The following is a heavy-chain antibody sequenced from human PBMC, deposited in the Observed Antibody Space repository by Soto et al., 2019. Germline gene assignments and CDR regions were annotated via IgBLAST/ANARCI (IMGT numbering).Heavy chain of an antibody. V-gene: IGHV4-39*01. CDR1: GDSINSDKYY. D-gene: IGHD6-19*01. CDR2: IYYRGNT. J-gene: IGHJ4*02. Sequence: PSETLSLTCSVSGDSINSDKYYWGWIRQPPGKGLEWIGSIYYRGNTNYNPSLKTRVTISLDTSKNQFSLKLNSVTAAVTAVYYCSNIAVAHKYFDYWGQGTLVTVSS. CDR3: SNIAVAHKYFDY.